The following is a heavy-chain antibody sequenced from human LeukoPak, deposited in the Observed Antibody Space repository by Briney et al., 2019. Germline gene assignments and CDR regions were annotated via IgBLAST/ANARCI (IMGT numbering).Heavy chain of an antibody. CDR1: GFIFNSYD. J-gene: IGHJ6*03. CDR3: VREGGPYSHYYYMDV. D-gene: IGHD3-16*01. CDR2: ISTYSTYI. Sequence: GGSLRLSCAASGFIFNSYDMDWVRQAPGKGLEWVASISTYSTYIKYGDSVKGRFTFSRDNANSSLSLQMNSLKVEDTAVYYCVREGGPYSHYYYMDVWGKGTTVAVSS. V-gene: IGHV3-21*01.